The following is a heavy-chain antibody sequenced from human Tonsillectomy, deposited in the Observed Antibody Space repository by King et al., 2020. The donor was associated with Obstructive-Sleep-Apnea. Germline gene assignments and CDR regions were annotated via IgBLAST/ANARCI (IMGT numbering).Heavy chain of an antibody. D-gene: IGHD2-15*01. Sequence: LQLQESGPGLVKPSETLSLTCTVSGDSISSSNYYWGWIRQPPGKGLEWIGSIYYSGSTYYNPSLKSRVIISVDTSKNQFSLKLSSVTAADTAVYYCASKPDLVVVVDAEYYFDYWGQGTLVTVSS. CDR1: GDSISSSNYY. CDR2: IYYSGST. CDR3: ASKPDLVVVVDAEYYFDY. V-gene: IGHV4-39*07. J-gene: IGHJ4*02.